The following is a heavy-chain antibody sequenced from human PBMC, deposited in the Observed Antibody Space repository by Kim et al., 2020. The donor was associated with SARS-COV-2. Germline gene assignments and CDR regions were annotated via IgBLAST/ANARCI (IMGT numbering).Heavy chain of an antibody. J-gene: IGHJ4*02. D-gene: IGHD6-6*01. CDR3: ARGTSSSSPPPGY. V-gene: IGHV1-3*01. Sequence: YSQKFQGRVTITRDTSASTAYMELSSLRSEDTAVYYCARGTSSSSPPPGYWGQGTLVTVSS.